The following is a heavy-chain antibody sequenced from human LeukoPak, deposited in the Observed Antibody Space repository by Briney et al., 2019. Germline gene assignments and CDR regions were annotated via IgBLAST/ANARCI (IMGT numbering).Heavy chain of an antibody. D-gene: IGHD3-22*01. J-gene: IGHJ4*02. CDR3: AKDAYYYDSSGYLLDY. CDR1: GFTFDDYA. CDR2: ISWNSGSI. V-gene: IGHV3-9*01. Sequence: GGSLRLSCAASGFTFDDYAMHWVRQAPGKGLEWVSGISWNSGSIGYADSVKGRFTISRDNAKNSLYLQMNSLRAEDTALYYCAKDAYYYDSSGYLLDYWGQGTLVTVSS.